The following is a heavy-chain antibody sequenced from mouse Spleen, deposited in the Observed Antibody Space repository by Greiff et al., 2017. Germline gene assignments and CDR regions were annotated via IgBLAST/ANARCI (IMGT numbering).Heavy chain of an antibody. CDR2: IYPGDGDT. V-gene: IGHV1-80*01. J-gene: IGHJ2*01. CDR3: ARNYDGYYYFDY. Sequence: VKLMESGAELVRPGSSVKISCKASGYAFSSYWMNWVKQRPGQGLEWIGQIYPGDGDTNYNGKFKGKATLTADKSSSTAYMQLSSLTSEDSAVYFCARNYDGYYYFDYWGQGTTLTVSS. CDR1: GYAFSSYW. D-gene: IGHD2-3*01.